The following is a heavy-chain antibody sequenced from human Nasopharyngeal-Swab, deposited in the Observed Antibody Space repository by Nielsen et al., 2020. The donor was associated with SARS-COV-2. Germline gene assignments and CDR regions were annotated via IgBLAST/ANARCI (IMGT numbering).Heavy chain of an antibody. V-gene: IGHV1-46*01. CDR1: GYTFTSYY. D-gene: IGHD6-19*01. CDR3: SRDPVAVAPFYGMDV. CDR2: INPSGGST. Sequence: ASVKVSCKASGYTFTSYYMHWVRQAPGQGLEWMGIINPSGGSTSYAQKFQGRVTMTRDTSTSTVYMELSSLRSEDTAVYYCSRDPVAVAPFYGMDVWGQGTTVTVSS. J-gene: IGHJ6*02.